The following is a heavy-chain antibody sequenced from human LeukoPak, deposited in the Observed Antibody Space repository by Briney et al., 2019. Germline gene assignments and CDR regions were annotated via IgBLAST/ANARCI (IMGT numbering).Heavy chain of an antibody. CDR3: ASHVIGGAYS. CDR2: IFTSGNT. CDR1: GGSISSYY. J-gene: IGHJ4*02. V-gene: IGHV4-4*07. Sequence: SETLSLTCTVSGGSISSYYWTWIRQPAGQGLEWIGRIFTSGNTKYNPSVQSRLTMSIDTSTNQFSMKLSSVTAADTAVYYCASHVIGGAYSWGQGALVTVSS. D-gene: IGHD3-16*02.